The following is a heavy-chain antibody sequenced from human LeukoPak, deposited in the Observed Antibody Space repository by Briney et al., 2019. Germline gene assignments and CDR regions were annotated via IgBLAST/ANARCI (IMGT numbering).Heavy chain of an antibody. CDR2: ISGGGGST. J-gene: IGHJ5*02. D-gene: IGHD3-10*01. CDR1: GFTFSSYA. V-gene: IGHV3-23*01. CDR3: AKQIMVRGVIITENWFDP. Sequence: GGSLRLSCAASGFTFSSYAMTWVRQAPGKGLEWVSAISGGGGSTYYADSVKGRFTISRDNSKNTLYLQMNSLRAEDTAVYYCAKQIMVRGVIITENWFDPWGQGTLVTVSS.